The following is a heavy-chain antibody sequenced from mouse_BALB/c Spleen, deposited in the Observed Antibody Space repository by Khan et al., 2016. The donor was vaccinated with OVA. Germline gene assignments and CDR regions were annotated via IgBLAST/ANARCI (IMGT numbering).Heavy chain of an antibody. D-gene: IGHD2-1*01. V-gene: IGHV5-17*02. J-gene: IGHJ4*01. CDR3: ARSLYYYYAMDY. CDR2: ISSGSSTI. CDR1: GFTFSSFG. Sequence: EVELVESGGGLVQPGGSRKLSCAASGFTFSSFGMHWVRQAPEKGLEWVAYISSGSSTIYYADTVRGRFTIFRDNPKNTLFLQMTSLRSEDTAMYYCARSLYYYYAMDYWGQGTSVTVSS.